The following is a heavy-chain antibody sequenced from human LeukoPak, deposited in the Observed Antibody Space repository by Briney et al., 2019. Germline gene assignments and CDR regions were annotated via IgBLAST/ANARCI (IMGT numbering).Heavy chain of an antibody. V-gene: IGHV4-59*01. CDR2: IYYSGIT. J-gene: IGHJ4*02. CDR1: GGSISSYY. CDR3: AREVGATHY. Sequence: SETLSLTCTVSGGSISSYYWSWIRQSPGKGLEWIGYIYYSGITNYNPSLKSRGTISVDTSKNQFSLELRSVTAADTAVYYCAREVGATHYWGQGTLVTVSS. D-gene: IGHD1-26*01.